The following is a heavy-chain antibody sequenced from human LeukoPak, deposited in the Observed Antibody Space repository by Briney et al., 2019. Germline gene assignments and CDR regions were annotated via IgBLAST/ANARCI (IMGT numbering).Heavy chain of an antibody. V-gene: IGHV3-74*01. CDR2: IHSDGSST. Sequence: GGSLRLSCAASGFTFSSYWMHWVRQAPGKGLVWVSRIHSDGSSTSYADSVKGRFTISRDNAKNTLYLQMNSLRAEDTAVYYCARSFRYYDSSGPFDYWGQGTLVTVSS. CDR3: ARSFRYYDSSGPFDY. CDR1: GFTFSSYW. J-gene: IGHJ4*02. D-gene: IGHD3-22*01.